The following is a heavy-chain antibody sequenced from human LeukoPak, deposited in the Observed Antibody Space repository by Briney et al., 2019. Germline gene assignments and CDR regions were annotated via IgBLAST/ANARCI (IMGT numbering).Heavy chain of an antibody. V-gene: IGHV3-30-3*01. Sequence: AGGSLRLSCAASGFTFSSYVMHWVRQAPGKGLEWVAVISYDGSNKYYADSVKGRFTISRDNSKNTLYLQMNSLRAEDTTVYHCARDKARASLFRYCSSTSCYLVYWGQGTLVTVSS. CDR2: ISYDGSNK. D-gene: IGHD2-2*01. CDR3: ARDKARASLFRYCSSTSCYLVY. CDR1: GFTFSSYV. J-gene: IGHJ4*02.